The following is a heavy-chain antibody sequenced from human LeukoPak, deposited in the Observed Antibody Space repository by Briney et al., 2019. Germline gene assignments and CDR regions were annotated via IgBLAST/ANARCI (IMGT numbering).Heavy chain of an antibody. CDR1: GCTFSGYD. CDR3: AKDIAAAGGPCAY. D-gene: IGHD6-13*01. V-gene: IGHV3-30*02. CDR2: IRSDGSDK. Sequence: GGSLRLSCAASGCTFSGYDMHWVRQAPGKGREWVALIRSDGSDKYYADSVKGRFTISRDNSKNTVFLQMNRLRAEDTAVYYCAKDIAAAGGPCAYWGRGTLVTVSS. J-gene: IGHJ4*02.